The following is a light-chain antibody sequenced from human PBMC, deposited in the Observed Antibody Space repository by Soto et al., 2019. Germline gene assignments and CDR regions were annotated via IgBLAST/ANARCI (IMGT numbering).Light chain of an antibody. CDR1: QSVSSY. Sequence: EIVLTQSPATLSLSPGERATLSCRASQSVSSYLAWYQQKPGQAPRLLIYEASNRATGIPARFSGSGSGTDFTLTISSLEPEDFAVYYCQQRSNWPPLTFGGGTKVPIK. V-gene: IGKV3-11*01. J-gene: IGKJ4*01. CDR2: EAS. CDR3: QQRSNWPPLT.